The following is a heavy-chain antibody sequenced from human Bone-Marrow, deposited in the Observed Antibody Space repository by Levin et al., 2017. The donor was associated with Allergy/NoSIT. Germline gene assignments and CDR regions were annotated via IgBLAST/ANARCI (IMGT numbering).Heavy chain of an antibody. D-gene: IGHD2-2*01. J-gene: IGHJ5*02. CDR1: GGSIDTTSAY. CDR2: IYTTGTT. CDR3: ARASCSTSSCLHNWFDP. V-gene: IGHV4-61*02. Sequence: SQTLSLTCTVSGGSIDTTSAYWSWIRQPAGKGLEWIGRIYTTGTTDYNPSLKSRFTMSIDTSKNEFSLKVTSVTASDAAVYFCARASCSTSSCLHNWFDPWGQGILVTVSS.